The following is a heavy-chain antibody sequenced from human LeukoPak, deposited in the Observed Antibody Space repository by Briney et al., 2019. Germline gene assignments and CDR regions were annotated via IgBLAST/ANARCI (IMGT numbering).Heavy chain of an antibody. J-gene: IGHJ6*03. D-gene: IGHD1-26*01. CDR2: ISSSSSYI. V-gene: IGHV3-21*01. Sequence: GGSLRLSCAASGFTFSIYSMNWVRQAPGKGLEWVSSISSSSSYIYYADSVKGRFTISRDNAKNSLYLQMNSLRAEDTAVYYCARDPYSGSYSAYYYYYMDVWGKGTTVTVSS. CDR1: GFTFSIYS. CDR3: ARDPYSGSYSAYYYYYMDV.